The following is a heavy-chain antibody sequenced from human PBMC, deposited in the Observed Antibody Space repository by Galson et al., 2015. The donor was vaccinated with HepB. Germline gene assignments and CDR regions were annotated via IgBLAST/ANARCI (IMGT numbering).Heavy chain of an antibody. CDR3: ASHDWYCTNGVCYLKLGY. CDR2: INAGNGNT. CDR1: GYTFTSYA. Sequence: SVKVSCKASGYTFTSYAMHWVRQAPGQRLEWMGWINAGNGNTKYSQKFQGRVTITRDTSASTAYMELSSLRSEDTAVYYCASHDWYCTNGVCYLKLGYWGQGTLVTVSS. V-gene: IGHV1-3*01. D-gene: IGHD2-8*01. J-gene: IGHJ4*02.